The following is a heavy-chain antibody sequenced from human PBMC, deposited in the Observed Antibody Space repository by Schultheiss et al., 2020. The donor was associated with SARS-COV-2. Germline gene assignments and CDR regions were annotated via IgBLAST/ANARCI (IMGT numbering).Heavy chain of an antibody. CDR2: IYYSGST. J-gene: IGHJ4*02. V-gene: IGHV4-39*07. CDR1: GGSISSSSYY. CDR3: ARGHVAVADTNFDY. D-gene: IGHD6-19*01. Sequence: SQTLSLTCTVSGGSISSSSYYWGWIRQPPGKGLEWIGSIYYSGSTYYNPSLKSRVTISVDKSKNQFSLKLSSVTAADTAVYYCARGHVAVADTNFDYWGQGTLVTVSS.